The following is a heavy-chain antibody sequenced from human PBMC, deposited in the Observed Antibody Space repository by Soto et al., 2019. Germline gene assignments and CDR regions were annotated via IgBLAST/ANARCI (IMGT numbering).Heavy chain of an antibody. Sequence: SETLSLTCTVSGGSISIYYWSWIRQPPGKGLEWIGYIYYSGSTNYNPSLKSRVTISVDTSKNQFSLKLSSVTAADTAVYYCARALILTGYYIHDAVEMWGQGTMDTDS. D-gene: IGHD3-9*01. CDR1: GGSISIYY. CDR3: ARALILTGYYIHDAVEM. V-gene: IGHV4-59*01. J-gene: IGHJ3*02. CDR2: IYYSGST.